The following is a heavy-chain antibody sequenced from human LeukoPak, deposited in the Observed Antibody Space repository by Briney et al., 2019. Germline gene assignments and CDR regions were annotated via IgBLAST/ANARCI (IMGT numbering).Heavy chain of an antibody. Sequence: GSLRLSCAASGFTFSSYGMSWVRQAPGKGLEWVSAISGTGRTTYYADSVKGRFTISRDNSKNTLYLQMNSLRAEDTAVYYCAKDLPAPYDQYYFDYWGQGTLVTVSS. CDR1: GFTFSSYG. J-gene: IGHJ4*02. V-gene: IGHV3-23*01. D-gene: IGHD3-16*01. CDR2: ISGTGRTT. CDR3: AKDLPAPYDQYYFDY.